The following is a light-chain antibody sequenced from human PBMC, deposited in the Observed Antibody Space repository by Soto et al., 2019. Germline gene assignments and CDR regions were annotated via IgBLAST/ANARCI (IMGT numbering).Light chain of an antibody. CDR1: PLVRIN. J-gene: IGKJ4*01. Sequence: IVMTQSPATLSVSPRDRVTLSCRPRPLVRINSASYQQKPGQTPGLLIYGVSLRASGLPARFSGSGYGTEFAPNISSLKSEVLAVYDCHQYNTWALTCGGATKV. V-gene: IGKV3-15*01. CDR2: GVS. CDR3: HQYNTWALT.